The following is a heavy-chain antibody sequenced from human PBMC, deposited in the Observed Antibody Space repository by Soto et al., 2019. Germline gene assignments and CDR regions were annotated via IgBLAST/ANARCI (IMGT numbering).Heavy chain of an antibody. D-gene: IGHD6-13*01. CDR3: AKDQRGVSAAARMDV. V-gene: IGHV3-23*01. J-gene: IGHJ6*02. CDR2: ISNSGGNT. CDR1: GYTFSSYA. Sequence: EVQLLESGGALVQPGGSLRLSCAAPGYTFSSYAMTWVRQAPGKGLEWASAISNSGGNTFHADSVKGRFTISRDNSKNTLYLQMNSLRAEDTAVYYCAKDQRGVSAAARMDVWGQGTTVTVSS.